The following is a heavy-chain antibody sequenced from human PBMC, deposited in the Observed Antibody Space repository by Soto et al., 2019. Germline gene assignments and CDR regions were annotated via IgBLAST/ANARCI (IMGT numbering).Heavy chain of an antibody. D-gene: IGHD3-16*01. V-gene: IGHV1-69*02. J-gene: IGHJ4*02. Sequence: QVQLVQSGAEVKRPGSSLKVSCETSGGTSTIYTITWVRQAPGQGLQWMGRIVPTLRITNYAQEFQGRLATTADTSTSRVHMALGSGTSQAAAVSCFTTQKFGAGRLGVHYWGQGTLVTVSS. CDR2: IVPTLRIT. CDR3: TTQKFGAGRLGVHY. CDR1: GGTSTIYT.